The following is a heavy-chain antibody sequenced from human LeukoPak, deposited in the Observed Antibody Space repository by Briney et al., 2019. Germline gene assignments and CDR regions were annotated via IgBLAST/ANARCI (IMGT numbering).Heavy chain of an antibody. V-gene: IGHV3-48*03. Sequence: PGGSLRLSCAAPRFTFRRYEMNWVPQAPGKGLEWVSYISSSGSIIYYADFVKGRFTISRDNAKNSLYLQMNSLRAGDTAVYYCARDPVGATTPDCWGQGALVTVSS. CDR3: ARDPVGATTPDC. CDR1: RFTFRRYE. CDR2: ISSSGSII. J-gene: IGHJ4*02. D-gene: IGHD1-26*01.